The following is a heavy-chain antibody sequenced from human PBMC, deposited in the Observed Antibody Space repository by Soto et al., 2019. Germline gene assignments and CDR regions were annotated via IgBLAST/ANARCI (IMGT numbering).Heavy chain of an antibody. Sequence: GKSLKSSCKGSGYSFTSDWIGGVRQVPGKGLEWMGIIYPGDADTRYSPSFQGQAPISVHKPINTASPQCTSLKASDTAMHYCARPRNYYEPLDYWGQGTPVTVSS. CDR2: IYPGDADT. CDR3: ARPRNYYEPLDY. J-gene: IGHJ4*02. D-gene: IGHD3-22*01. CDR1: GYSFTSDW. V-gene: IGHV5-51*04.